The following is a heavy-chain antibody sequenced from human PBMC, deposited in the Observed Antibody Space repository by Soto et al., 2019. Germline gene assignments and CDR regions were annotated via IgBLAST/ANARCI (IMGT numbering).Heavy chain of an antibody. J-gene: IGHJ4*02. CDR1: GFTFSSYA. V-gene: IGHV3-23*01. D-gene: IGHD3-22*01. Sequence: EVQLLESGGGLVQPGGSLRLSCAASGFTFSSYAMNWVRQAPGKGLEWVSAISGSAATTHFADSVKGRFTISRDNSKNTLYLQMNSMRADDTAVYYCARDRSCYDSSGSYSPPYWGQGTLVTVSS. CDR3: ARDRSCYDSSGSYSPPY. CDR2: ISGSAATT.